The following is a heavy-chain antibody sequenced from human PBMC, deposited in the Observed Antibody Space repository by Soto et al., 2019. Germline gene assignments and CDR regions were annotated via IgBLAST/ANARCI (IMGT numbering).Heavy chain of an antibody. D-gene: IGHD4-4*01. CDR2: IYYSGST. CDR1: GPPISSGDYY. CDR3: ARTTVTTSPYYYYYGMDV. V-gene: IGHV4-30-4*01. J-gene: IGHJ6*02. Sequence: SETLSLTCTVSGPPISSGDYYWSWIRQPPGKGLQWIVYIYYSGSTYYNPSLKSRVTISVDTSKNQFSLKLSSVTAADTAVYYCARTTVTTSPYYYYYGMDVWGQGTTVTVSS.